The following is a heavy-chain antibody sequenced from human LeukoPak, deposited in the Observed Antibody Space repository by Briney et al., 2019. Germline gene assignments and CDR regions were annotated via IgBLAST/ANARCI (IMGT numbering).Heavy chain of an antibody. D-gene: IGHD3-22*01. CDR1: GFTFSSYS. J-gene: IGHJ4*02. Sequence: GGSLRLSCAASGFTFSSYSMNWVRQAPAKGLEWVSSISSSSSYIYYADSVKGRFTISRDNAKNSLYLQMNSLRAEDTAVYYCARCGGAYDSSGYSGYWGQGTLVTVSS. CDR2: ISSSSSYI. V-gene: IGHV3-21*01. CDR3: ARCGGAYDSSGYSGY.